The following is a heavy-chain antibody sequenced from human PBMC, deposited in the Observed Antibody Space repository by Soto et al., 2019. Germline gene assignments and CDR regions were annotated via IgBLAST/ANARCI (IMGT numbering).Heavy chain of an antibody. Sequence: SETLSLTCTVSGGSVSSGSYYWSWIRQPPGKGLEWIGYIYYSGSTNYNPSLKSRVTISVDTSKNQFSLKLSSVTAADTAVYYCARMSSGYYYVFFDYWGQGTLVTVSS. CDR3: ARMSSGYYYVFFDY. J-gene: IGHJ4*02. CDR2: IYYSGST. V-gene: IGHV4-61*01. CDR1: GGSVSSGSYY. D-gene: IGHD3-22*01.